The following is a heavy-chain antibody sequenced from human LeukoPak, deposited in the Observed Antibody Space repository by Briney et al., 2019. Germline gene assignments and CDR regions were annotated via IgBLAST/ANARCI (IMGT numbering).Heavy chain of an antibody. Sequence: PGGSLRLSCAASGFTFSNAWMSWIRQAPGKGLEWVGRIKSNTDGGTTDYAAPVQGRFTVSRDDSKNTLFLQMKSLKTEDTAVYYCTTYIDYSNHDSFDFWGQGTLVTVSS. D-gene: IGHD4-11*01. V-gene: IGHV3-15*01. CDR3: TTYIDYSNHDSFDF. J-gene: IGHJ4*02. CDR1: GFTFSNAW. CDR2: IKSNTDGGTT.